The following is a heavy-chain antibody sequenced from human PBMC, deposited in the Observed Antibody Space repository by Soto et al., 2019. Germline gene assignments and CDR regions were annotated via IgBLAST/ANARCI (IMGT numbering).Heavy chain of an antibody. Sequence: SLACGCYGGACVHDYCIWVREPPWKGLELIAHVNHTAQPTYTPSLPSRLTISLDPSNNQSSLKMTSVPSADTAMYFCTRANRSPTSLFAPWGQGPQAPASP. CDR2: VNHTAQP. CDR3: TRANRSPTSLFAP. CDR1: GGACVHDY. J-gene: IGHJ5*02. V-gene: IGHV4-34*01.